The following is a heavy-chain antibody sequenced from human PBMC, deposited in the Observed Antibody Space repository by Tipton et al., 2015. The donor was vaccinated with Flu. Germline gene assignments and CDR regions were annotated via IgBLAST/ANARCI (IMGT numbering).Heavy chain of an antibody. J-gene: IGHJ4*02. CDR1: GFTFSSFE. CDR3: ARDPGIAVAGTNFDY. D-gene: IGHD6-19*01. V-gene: IGHV3-48*03. Sequence: SLRLSCAASGFTFSSFEMNWVRQAPGKGLEWVSYISSSANKIYYADSVKGRFTISRDNAKNSLYLQMNSLRAEDTAVYYCARDPGIAVAGTNFDYCGQGTLVTVSS. CDR2: ISSSANKI.